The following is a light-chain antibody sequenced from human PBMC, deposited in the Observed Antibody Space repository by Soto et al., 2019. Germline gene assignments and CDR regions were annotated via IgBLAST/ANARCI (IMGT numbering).Light chain of an antibody. J-gene: IGKJ1*01. CDR2: GTS. CDR1: QSVSSD. CDR3: QQYNNWPT. V-gene: IGKV3-15*01. Sequence: EIVMTQSPATLSVSPGERAALSCRASQSVSSDLAWYQQKPGQAPRLLIYGTSTRATGIPARFSGIGSGTEYTLTISSLRSEDFAVYYCQQYNNWPTFGQGTKVEIK.